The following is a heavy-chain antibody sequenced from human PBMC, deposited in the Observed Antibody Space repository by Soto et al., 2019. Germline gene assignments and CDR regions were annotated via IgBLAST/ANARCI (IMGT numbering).Heavy chain of an antibody. Sequence: TLSLTCTVSGASVSSGTNYWSWIRQPPGKGLEWIGYIYNSWSTNYNPSLKSRVTISVDTSRNQFSLKLTSVTAADTAVYYCATNLYGRYYYYGLDVWGQGTTVTVSS. J-gene: IGHJ6*02. CDR2: IYNSWST. V-gene: IGHV4-61*01. D-gene: IGHD3-16*01. CDR1: GASVSSGTNY. CDR3: ATNLYGRYYYYGLDV.